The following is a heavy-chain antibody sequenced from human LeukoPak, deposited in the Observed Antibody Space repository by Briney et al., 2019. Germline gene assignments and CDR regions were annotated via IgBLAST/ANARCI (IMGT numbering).Heavy chain of an antibody. V-gene: IGHV1-24*01. D-gene: IGHD6-19*01. CDR1: GYTLSELS. CDR3: PTSIYPVAGEREESCFAN. Sequence: ASVKVSCKVSGYTLSELSMHWVRQAPGKGLEWMGGFDPEDGETIYAQKFQGRVTMTEDTSTDTAYMELSSLRSEDTPGYTWPTSIYPVAGEREESCFANWGQGTLFIVSS. J-gene: IGHJ4*02. CDR2: FDPEDGET.